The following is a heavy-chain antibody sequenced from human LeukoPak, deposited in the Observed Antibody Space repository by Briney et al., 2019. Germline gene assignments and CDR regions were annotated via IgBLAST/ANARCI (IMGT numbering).Heavy chain of an antibody. V-gene: IGHV4-59*11. Sequence: SETLSLTCTVSGGSISSHYWSWIRQPPGKGLEWIGYIYYSGSTNYNPSLKSRVTISVDTSKNQFSLKLSSVTAADTAVYYFARGALMVTVDYWGQGTLVTVSS. CDR2: IYYSGST. D-gene: IGHD5-18*01. CDR1: GGSISSHY. CDR3: ARGALMVTVDY. J-gene: IGHJ4*02.